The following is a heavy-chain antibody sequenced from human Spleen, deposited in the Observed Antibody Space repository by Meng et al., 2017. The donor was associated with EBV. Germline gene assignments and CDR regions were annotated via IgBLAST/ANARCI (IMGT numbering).Heavy chain of an antibody. J-gene: IGHJ4*02. V-gene: IGHV3-30*14. CDR3: ARARQQLYPFDY. Sequence: SARGRFTISKDNSKNPLYLQMNSLRAEDPAVYYCARARQQLYPFDYWGQGTLVTVSS. D-gene: IGHD2-2*02.